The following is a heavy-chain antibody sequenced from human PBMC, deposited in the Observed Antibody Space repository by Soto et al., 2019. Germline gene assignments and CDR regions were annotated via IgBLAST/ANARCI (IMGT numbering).Heavy chain of an antibody. Sequence: EASVKVSCKASGYTFTSYDINWVRQATGQRLEWMGWMNPNNGNTDYSQKFQGRVTITRDTSASTAYMELSSLRSEDTAVYYCAAVPAATKSDAFDIWGQGTMVTVSS. D-gene: IGHD2-2*01. J-gene: IGHJ3*02. CDR2: MNPNNGNT. CDR1: GYTFTSYD. V-gene: IGHV1-8*03. CDR3: AAVPAATKSDAFDI.